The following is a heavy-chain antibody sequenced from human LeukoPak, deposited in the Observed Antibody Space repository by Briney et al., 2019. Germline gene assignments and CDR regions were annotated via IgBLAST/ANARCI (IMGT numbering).Heavy chain of an antibody. CDR2: INHSGST. V-gene: IGHV4-34*01. Sequence: SETLSLTCAVYGGSFSGYYWSWIRQPPGKGLEWIGEINHSGSTNYNPSLKSRVTISVDTSKNQFSLKLSSVTAADTAVYYCARAHRTGNYYDIFWFDPWGQGTLVTVSS. CDR3: ARAHRTGNYYDIFWFDP. D-gene: IGHD1-26*01. CDR1: GGSFSGYY. J-gene: IGHJ5*02.